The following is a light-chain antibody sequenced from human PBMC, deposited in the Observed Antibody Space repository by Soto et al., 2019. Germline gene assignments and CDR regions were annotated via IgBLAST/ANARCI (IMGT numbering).Light chain of an antibody. CDR1: SSDLGRYNY. J-gene: IGLJ2*01. Sequence: QSVLTQPPSASGSPGQSVTISCTGTSSDLGRYNYVSWYQQHPGKAPKLMIYEVSLRPSGVPDRFSGSKSGNTASLTVSGLQAEDEADYYCSSYAGSNNLIFGGGTKLTVL. CDR2: EVS. V-gene: IGLV2-8*01. CDR3: SSYAGSNNLI.